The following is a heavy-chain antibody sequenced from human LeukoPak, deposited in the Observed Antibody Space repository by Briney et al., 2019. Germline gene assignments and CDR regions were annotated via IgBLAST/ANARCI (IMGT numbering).Heavy chain of an antibody. CDR2: IKKDGSEK. Sequence: GGSLRLSCAASGFAFSSHRMSWVRQAPGKGLEWVANIKKDGSEKYYVDSVKGRFTISRDNAKTSLYLQMNSLRAEDTAVYYCARDLSGITGYTYGRGIDYWGQGTLVTVSS. CDR1: GFAFSSHR. D-gene: IGHD5-18*01. J-gene: IGHJ4*02. V-gene: IGHV3-7*01. CDR3: ARDLSGITGYTYGRGIDY.